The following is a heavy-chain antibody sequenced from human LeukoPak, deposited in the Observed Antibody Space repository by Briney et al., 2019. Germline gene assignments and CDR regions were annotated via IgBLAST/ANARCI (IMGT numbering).Heavy chain of an antibody. D-gene: IGHD1-1*01. CDR3: ARVGGTIGDYFDY. J-gene: IGHJ4*02. CDR2: IYTSGIT. CDR1: GGSISKYY. V-gene: IGHV4-4*07. Sequence: SETLSLTCTVSGGSISKYYWSWIRQPAGKGLEWIGRIYTSGITNYNPSLKSRVTMSVDTSKNQFSLKLSYVTAADTAVYYCARVGGTIGDYFDYWGQGTLVTVSS.